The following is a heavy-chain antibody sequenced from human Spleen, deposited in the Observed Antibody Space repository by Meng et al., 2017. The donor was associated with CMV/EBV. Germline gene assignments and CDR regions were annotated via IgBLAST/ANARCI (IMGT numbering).Heavy chain of an antibody. CDR1: GFTFSTYP. J-gene: IGHJ4*02. D-gene: IGHD2-15*01. CDR2: ISSSGGAT. CDR3: ARGCSLTHPPFVY. V-gene: IGHV3-64*02. Sequence: GESLKISCAASGFTFSTYPMHWVRQAPGKGLEYVSDISSSGGATYYADSLKGRFTISRDNSKNTLYLQMGSLRAEDMAVYYCARGCSLTHPPFVYWGQGTLVTVSS.